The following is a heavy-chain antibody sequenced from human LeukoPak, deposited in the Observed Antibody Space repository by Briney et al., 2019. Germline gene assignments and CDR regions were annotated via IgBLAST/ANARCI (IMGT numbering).Heavy chain of an antibody. CDR2: INHSGST. CDR1: GGSFSGYY. Sequence: SETLSLTCAVYGGSFSGYYWRWIRQPLGKGLEWVGEINHSGSTNYNPSLKSRVTISVDTTKNQFSLKLSSVTAADTAVYYCARHKGYSSSWYPSPGRKYYFDYWGQGTLVTVSS. J-gene: IGHJ4*02. CDR3: ARHKGYSSSWYPSPGRKYYFDY. V-gene: IGHV4-34*01. D-gene: IGHD6-13*01.